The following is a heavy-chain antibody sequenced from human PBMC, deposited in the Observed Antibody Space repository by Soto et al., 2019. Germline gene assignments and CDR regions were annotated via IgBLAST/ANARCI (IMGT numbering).Heavy chain of an antibody. J-gene: IGHJ4*02. V-gene: IGHV3-23*01. CDR1: GFTFSSYA. CDR2: ISGIVGST. Sequence: GGSLRLSCAASGFTFSSYAMSWVRQAPGKGLEWVSVISGIVGSTYYADSVKGRFTISRDNSKNTLYLQMNSLRSEDTAVYYCASRSSGWYFDYWGQGTLVTVSS. CDR3: ASRSSGWYFDY. D-gene: IGHD6-19*01.